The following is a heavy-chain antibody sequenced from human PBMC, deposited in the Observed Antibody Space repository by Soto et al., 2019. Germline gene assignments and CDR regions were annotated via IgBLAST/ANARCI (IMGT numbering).Heavy chain of an antibody. D-gene: IGHD6-6*01. CDR2: IYWDDDK. CDR3: ARIRGSSSGTLYSCDS. J-gene: IGHJ4*02. CDR1: GFSLSTSGMC. V-gene: IGHV2-70*01. Sequence: SGPTLVNPTQTLTLTCTFSGFSLSTSGMCVSWIRQPPGKALGWLALIYWDDDKYYSTSLKTRLTFSNDTSKNQGFLTMTNLDPVDPATYYCARIRGSSSGTLYSCDSRGQGTLVPVSS.